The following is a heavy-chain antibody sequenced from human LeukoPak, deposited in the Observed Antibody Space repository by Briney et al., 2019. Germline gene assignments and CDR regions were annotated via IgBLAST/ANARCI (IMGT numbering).Heavy chain of an antibody. V-gene: IGHV3-23*01. Sequence: AGGSLRLSCAASGFMFSSHGMSWVRQAPGKGLEWVSAISGSGGGTFYAGSVKGRFTISRDNPKNTVYLRMNNLRVEDTATYYCAKVLGNWDAFDVWGQGTLVTVSA. CDR3: AKVLGNWDAFDV. CDR2: ISGSGGGT. J-gene: IGHJ3*01. D-gene: IGHD1-1*01. CDR1: GFMFSSHG.